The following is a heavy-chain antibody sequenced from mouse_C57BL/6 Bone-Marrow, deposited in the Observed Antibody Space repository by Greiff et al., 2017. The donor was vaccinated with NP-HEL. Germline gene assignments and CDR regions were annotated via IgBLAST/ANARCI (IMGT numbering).Heavy chain of an antibody. Sequence: VQLQQSGAELVKPGASVKLSCTASGFNIKDYYMHWVKQRTEQGLEWIGRIDPEDGENKYAPKFQGKATITADTSSNTAYLQLSSLTSEDTAVYYCARGYYGSSSYFDYCGQGTTLTVSS. J-gene: IGHJ2*01. CDR2: IDPEDGEN. CDR3: ARGYYGSSSYFDY. CDR1: GFNIKDYY. V-gene: IGHV14-2*01. D-gene: IGHD1-1*01.